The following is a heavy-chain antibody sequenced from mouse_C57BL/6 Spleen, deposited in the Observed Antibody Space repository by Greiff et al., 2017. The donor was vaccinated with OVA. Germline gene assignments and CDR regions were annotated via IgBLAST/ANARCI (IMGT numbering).Heavy chain of an antibody. CDR3: ARKHYGSSYEDY. J-gene: IGHJ2*01. D-gene: IGHD1-1*01. V-gene: IGHV1-52*01. CDR1: GYTFTSYW. Sequence: QVHVKQSGAELVRPGSSVKLSCKASGYTFTSYWMHWVKQRPIQGLEWIGNIDPSDSETHYNQKFKDKATLTVDKSSSTAYMQLSSLTSEDSAVYYCARKHYGSSYEDYWGQGTTLTVSS. CDR2: IDPSDSET.